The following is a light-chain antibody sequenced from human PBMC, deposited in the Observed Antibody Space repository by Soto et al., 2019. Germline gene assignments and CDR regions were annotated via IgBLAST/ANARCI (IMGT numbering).Light chain of an antibody. CDR3: AAWDDSLNGYV. CDR2: SNN. J-gene: IGLJ1*01. CDR1: SSSIGSNS. Sequence: QSVLTQPPSASGTSGQRVTISCSGRSSSIGSNSVNWYQQPPGTAPKLLIYSNNQRPSGVPDRFSGSKSGTSGSLVISGLQSEDEADYFCAAWDDSLNGYVFGAGTKVTVL. V-gene: IGLV1-44*01.